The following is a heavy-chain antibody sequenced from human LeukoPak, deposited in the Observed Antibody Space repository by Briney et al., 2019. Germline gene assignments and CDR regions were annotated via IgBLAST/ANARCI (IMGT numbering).Heavy chain of an antibody. J-gene: IGHJ3*01. D-gene: IGHD3-22*01. CDR3: ETYYYDSSGSPF. CDR1: GGTFSSYA. V-gene: IGHV1-69*05. CDR2: IIPIFGTA. Sequence: ASVKVSCKASGGTFSSYAISWVRQAPGQGLEWMGGIIPIFGTANYARKFQGRVTITTDESTSTAYMELSSLRSEDTAVYYCETYYYDSSGSPFWGQGTMVTVSS.